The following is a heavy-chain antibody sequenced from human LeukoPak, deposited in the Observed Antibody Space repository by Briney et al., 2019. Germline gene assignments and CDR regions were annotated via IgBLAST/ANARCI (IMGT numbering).Heavy chain of an antibody. V-gene: IGHV4-59*11. CDR2: IYNSDSGST. D-gene: IGHD3-10*01. CDR3: ARGGHYGLDY. CDR1: GGSISGHY. J-gene: IGHJ4*02. Sequence: SETLSLTCIVSGGSISGHYWSWIRQPPGMGLEWIGYIYNSDSGSTNYNPSLKSRVTISVDTSKNQFSLKLSSVTAADTAVYYCARGGHYGLDYWGQGTLVTVSS.